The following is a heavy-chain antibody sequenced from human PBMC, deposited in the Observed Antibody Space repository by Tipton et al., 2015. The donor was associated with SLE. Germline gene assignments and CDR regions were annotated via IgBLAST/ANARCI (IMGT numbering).Heavy chain of an antibody. CDR1: GGSIRGYY. V-gene: IGHV4-34*01. J-gene: IGHJ4*02. CDR2: INHSGST. Sequence: TLSHTCTVSGGSIRGYYWSWIRQPPGKGLEWIGEINHSGSTNYNPSLKSRVTISVDTSKSQFSLKLSSVTAADTAVYYCARGGAYYYDSRSLHYWGQGTLVTVSS. CDR3: ARGGAYYYDSRSLHY. D-gene: IGHD3-22*01.